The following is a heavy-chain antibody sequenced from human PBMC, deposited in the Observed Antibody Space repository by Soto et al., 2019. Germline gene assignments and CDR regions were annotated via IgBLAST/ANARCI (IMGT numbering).Heavy chain of an antibody. V-gene: IGHV4-59*01. CDR3: ARGGGWLPDY. Sequence: ASETLSLTCTVSDVSISGYYWTWIRQPPGKGLEWIGHSQYTGVTNYNPSLNSRVTISVDTSRNQFSLTLTSVTAADTAVYYCARGGGWLPDYWGQGTLVTVSS. CDR1: DVSISGYY. CDR2: SQYTGVT. J-gene: IGHJ4*02. D-gene: IGHD2-15*01.